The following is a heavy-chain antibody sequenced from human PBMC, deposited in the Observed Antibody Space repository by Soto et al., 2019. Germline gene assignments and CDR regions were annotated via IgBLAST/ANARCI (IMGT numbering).Heavy chain of an antibody. D-gene: IGHD4-4*01. V-gene: IGHV4-34*01. Sequence: SETLSLTCAVYGGSFSGYYWSWIRQPPGKGLEWIGEINHSGSTNYNPSLKSRVTISVDTSKNQFSLKLSSVTAADTAVYYCARGAGVTTIYFDYWGQGTLVTVSS. CDR1: GGSFSGYY. CDR3: ARGAGVTTIYFDY. CDR2: INHSGST. J-gene: IGHJ4*02.